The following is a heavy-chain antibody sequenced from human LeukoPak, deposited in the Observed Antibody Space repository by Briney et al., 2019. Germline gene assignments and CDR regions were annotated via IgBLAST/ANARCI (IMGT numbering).Heavy chain of an antibody. D-gene: IGHD2-21*02. CDR3: ATGLYCGGDCYSLSL. Sequence: ASVKVSCKVSGYTLTELSMHWVRQAPGKGLEWMGGFDPEDGETIYAQKFQGRVTMTEDTSTDTAYMELSSLRSEDTAVYYCATGLYCGGDCYSLSLWGQGTPVTVSS. V-gene: IGHV1-24*01. CDR2: FDPEDGET. CDR1: GYTLTELS. J-gene: IGHJ4*02.